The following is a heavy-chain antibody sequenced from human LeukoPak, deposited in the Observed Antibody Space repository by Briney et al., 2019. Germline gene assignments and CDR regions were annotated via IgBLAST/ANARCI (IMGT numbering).Heavy chain of an antibody. D-gene: IGHD5-24*01. CDR1: GDSFDNSYC. CDR3: ARGSDDYKLGNH. Sequence: SETLSLSCTVSGDSFDNSYCWTWVRQPPGKRPEWIGTIYSSQCTYYHRSLRSRATISADTSSNLFSLKLISVTAADTAVYYCARGSDDYKLGNHWGHGTLVTVSS. CDR2: IYSSQCT. V-gene: IGHV4-39*01. J-gene: IGHJ5*02.